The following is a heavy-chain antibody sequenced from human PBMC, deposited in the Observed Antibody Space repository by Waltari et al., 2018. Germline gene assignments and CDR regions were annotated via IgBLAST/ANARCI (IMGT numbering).Heavy chain of an antibody. CDR2: VDPEDGET. D-gene: IGHD6-19*01. CDR1: GSTFPAYY. CDR3: ATLPLYSSGWQPNHDY. J-gene: IGHJ4*02. V-gene: IGHV1-69-2*01. Sequence: EVQLVQSGAEVKKPGAPVKFSCKVSGSTFPAYYIHWVQQAPGKGLEWMGLVDPEDGETIYAEKFRGRVTITADTSTDTAYMELSSRRSEDTAVYYCATLPLYSSGWQPNHDYWGQGTLVTVSS.